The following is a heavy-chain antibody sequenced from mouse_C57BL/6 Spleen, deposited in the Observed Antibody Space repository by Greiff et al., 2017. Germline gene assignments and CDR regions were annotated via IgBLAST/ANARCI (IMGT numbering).Heavy chain of an antibody. V-gene: IGHV1-54*01. Sequence: QVQLQQSGAELVRPGTSVKVSCKASGYAFTNYLIEWVKQRPGQGLEWIGVINPGSGGTNYNEKFQGKATLTADKSSSTAYMQLSSLTSEDSAVYVCAVLLRSPSDYWGQGTLGIVSA. CDR1: GYAFTNYL. CDR3: AVLLRSPSDY. J-gene: IGHJ3*01. D-gene: IGHD1-1*01. CDR2: INPGSGGT.